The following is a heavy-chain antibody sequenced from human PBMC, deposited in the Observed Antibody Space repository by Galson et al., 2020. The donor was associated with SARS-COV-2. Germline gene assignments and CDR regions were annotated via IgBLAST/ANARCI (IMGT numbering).Heavy chain of an antibody. V-gene: IGHV4-31*03. CDR3: ARSDVDTASIDY. CDR2: IYYSGST. CDR1: GGSISSGGYY. D-gene: IGHD5-18*01. Sequence: SETLSLTCTVSGGSISSGGYYWSWIRQHPGKGLEWIGYIYYSGSTYYNPSLKSRVTISVDTSKNQFSLKLSSVTAADTAVYYCARSDVDTASIDYWGQGTLVTVSS. J-gene: IGHJ4*02.